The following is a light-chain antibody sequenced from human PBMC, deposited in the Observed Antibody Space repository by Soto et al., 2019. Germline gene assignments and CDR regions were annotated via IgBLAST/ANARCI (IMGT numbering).Light chain of an antibody. CDR3: SSYTSSSTLGV. Sequence: QSALTQPASVSGSPGQSITISCTGTSRDVGSYNLVSWYQQHPGKAPKIMIYEVSNRPSGISDRFSGSKSANTAFLIISGLQAEDEADYYCSSYTSSSTLGVFGTGTKLTVL. CDR1: SRDVGSYNL. V-gene: IGLV2-14*02. J-gene: IGLJ1*01. CDR2: EVS.